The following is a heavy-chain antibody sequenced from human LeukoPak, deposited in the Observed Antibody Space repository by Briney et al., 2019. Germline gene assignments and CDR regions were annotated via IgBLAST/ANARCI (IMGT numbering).Heavy chain of an antibody. CDR2: IKQDGSEK. CDR1: GFTISNYW. Sequence: GGSLRLSCAASGFTISNYWMTWVRQAPGKGLEWVANIKQDGSEKHYGDSVRGRFTISRDNAKNSLSLDMNTLRAEDTAVYYCARDRIVGARLFDYWGQGTLVTVSS. D-gene: IGHD1-26*01. J-gene: IGHJ4*02. CDR3: ARDRIVGARLFDY. V-gene: IGHV3-7*01.